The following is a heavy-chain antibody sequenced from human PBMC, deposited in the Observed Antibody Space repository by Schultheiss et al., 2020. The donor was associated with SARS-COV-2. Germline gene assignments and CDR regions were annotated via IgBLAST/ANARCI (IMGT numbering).Heavy chain of an antibody. Sequence: GGSLRLSCAASGFTFSSYGMHWVRQAPGKGLEWVAVIWYDGSNKYYADSVKGRFTISRDNSKNTLYLQMNSLRAEDTAVYYCARDLGDGYNDYWGQGTLVTVSS. CDR3: ARDLGDGYNDY. V-gene: IGHV3-33*01. CDR1: GFTFSSYG. D-gene: IGHD5-24*01. J-gene: IGHJ4*02. CDR2: IWYDGSNK.